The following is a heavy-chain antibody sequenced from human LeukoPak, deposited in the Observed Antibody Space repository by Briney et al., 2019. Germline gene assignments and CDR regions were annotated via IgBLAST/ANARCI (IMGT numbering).Heavy chain of an antibody. V-gene: IGHV4-59*08. Sequence: SETLSLTCTVSGGSISSYYWSWIRQPPGRGLEWIGYIYYSGSTNYNPSLKSRVTISVDTSKNQFSLKLSSVTAADTAVYYCARLSAEGYSYGPIDYWGQGTLVTVSS. CDR2: IYYSGST. J-gene: IGHJ4*02. CDR1: GGSISSYY. D-gene: IGHD5-18*01. CDR3: ARLSAEGYSYGPIDY.